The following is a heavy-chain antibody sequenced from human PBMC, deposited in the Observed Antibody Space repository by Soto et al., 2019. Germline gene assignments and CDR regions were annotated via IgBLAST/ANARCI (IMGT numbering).Heavy chain of an antibody. CDR3: ARWGTTGGLDV. V-gene: IGHV3-30*19. J-gene: IGHJ4*02. CDR2: TSYDGTNK. Sequence: QVQLVESGGGVVQPGTSLRLSCVGSGFTFRSFVIHWVRQAPGRGLEWVAPTSYDGTNKYFGDSVKGRFTISRDNSRNTVDLQMDSLRLEDTVLYYCARWGTTGGLDVWGQGTLVSVSS. CDR1: GFTFRSFV. D-gene: IGHD3-16*01.